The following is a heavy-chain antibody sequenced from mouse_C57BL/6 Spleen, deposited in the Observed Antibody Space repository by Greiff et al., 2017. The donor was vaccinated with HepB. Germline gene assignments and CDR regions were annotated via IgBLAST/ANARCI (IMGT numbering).Heavy chain of an antibody. CDR2: ISYDGSN. CDR3: ARDYSNFAY. J-gene: IGHJ3*01. V-gene: IGHV3-6*01. CDR1: GYSITSGYY. Sequence: EVQLQESGPGLVKPSQSLSLTCSVTGYSITSGYYWNWIRQFPGNKLEWMGYISYDGSNNYNPSLKNRISITRDTSKNQFFLKLNSVTTEDTATYYCARDYSNFAYWGQGTLVTVSA. D-gene: IGHD2-5*01.